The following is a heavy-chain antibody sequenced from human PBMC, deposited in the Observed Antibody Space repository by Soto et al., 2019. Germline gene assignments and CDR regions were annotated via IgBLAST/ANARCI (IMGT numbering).Heavy chain of an antibody. CDR2: ISGSGGST. D-gene: IGHD2-15*01. CDR1: GFTFSSYA. V-gene: IGHV3-23*01. CDR3: AKERPDCSGGSCYFDY. J-gene: IGHJ4*02. Sequence: GGSLRLSCAASGFTFSSYAMSWVRRAPGKGLEWVSAISGSGGSTYYADSVKGRFTISRDNSKNTLYLQMNSLRAEDTAVYYCAKERPDCSGGSCYFDYWGQGTLVTVSS.